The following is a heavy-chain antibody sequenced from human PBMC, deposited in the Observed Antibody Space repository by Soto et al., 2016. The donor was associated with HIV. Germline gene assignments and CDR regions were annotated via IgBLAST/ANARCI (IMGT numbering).Heavy chain of an antibody. Sequence: EVQLEESGGGLVKPGGSLRLSCAASGFTFSSYNMNWVRQAPGEGLEWVSSISGRSSNIYYADSVKGRFTISRDNAKNSLYLQMNSLRAEDTAVYYCATSITTIRLDNWGQGNPWSPSPQ. J-gene: IGHJ4*02. CDR3: ATSITTIRLDN. V-gene: IGHV3-21*01. D-gene: IGHD3-10*01. CDR1: GFTFSSYN. CDR2: ISGRSSNI.